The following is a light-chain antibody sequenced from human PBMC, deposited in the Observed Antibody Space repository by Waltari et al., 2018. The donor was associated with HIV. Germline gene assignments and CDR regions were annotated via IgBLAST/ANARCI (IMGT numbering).Light chain of an antibody. J-gene: IGLJ2*01. CDR2: YDT. CDR3: QVWDSATDHVL. CDR1: NIERKS. V-gene: IGLV3-21*04. Sequence: SSRLTQPPSVSVAPGETAPITCGAINIERKSVHRYQPKAGQAPVVVMSYDTDRPAGIAERFSGFNSGHSATLIISRVGAGDEADYYCQVWDSATDHVLFGGGTRLTVL.